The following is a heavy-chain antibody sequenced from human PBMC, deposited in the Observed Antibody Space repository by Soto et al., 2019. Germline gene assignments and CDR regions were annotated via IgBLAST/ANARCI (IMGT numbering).Heavy chain of an antibody. D-gene: IGHD6-19*01. CDR1: GYTFTRYW. CDR2: IYPGDSDT. Sequence: GESLKISCKGSGYTFTRYWIAWVRQMPGKGLEWMGIIYPGDSDTRYSPSFQGQVSISADKSISTSYLQWSSLKASDTAMYYCARQDGSALYYFDYWGQGTLVTVSS. V-gene: IGHV5-51*01. CDR3: ARQDGSALYYFDY. J-gene: IGHJ4*02.